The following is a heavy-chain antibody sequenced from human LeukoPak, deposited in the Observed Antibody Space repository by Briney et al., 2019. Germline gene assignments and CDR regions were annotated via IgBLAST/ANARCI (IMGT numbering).Heavy chain of an antibody. J-gene: IGHJ4*02. CDR1: GFTFSSYE. CDR2: ISSSGSTI. V-gene: IGHV3-48*03. CDR3: APWGGSYLRTLDY. D-gene: IGHD1-26*01. Sequence: PGGSLRLSCAASGFTFSSYEMNWVRLAPGKGLEWVSYISSSGSTIYYADSVKGRFTISRDNAKNSLYLQMNSLRAEDTAVYYCAPWGGSYLRTLDYWGQGTLVTVSS.